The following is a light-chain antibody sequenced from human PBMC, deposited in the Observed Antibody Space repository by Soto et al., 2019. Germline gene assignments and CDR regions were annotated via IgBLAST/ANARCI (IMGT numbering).Light chain of an antibody. CDR3: SSYTSSSTLFVV. CDR2: DVT. V-gene: IGLV2-14*03. Sequence: QSALTQPASVSGSPGQSITISCTGTSSDAGNYNYVSWYQQHPGKAPKLMIYDVTNRPSGVSNRFSGSKSGNTASLTISGLQAEDEADYYCSSYTSSSTLFVVFGGGTKLPS. CDR1: SSDAGNYNY. J-gene: IGLJ2*01.